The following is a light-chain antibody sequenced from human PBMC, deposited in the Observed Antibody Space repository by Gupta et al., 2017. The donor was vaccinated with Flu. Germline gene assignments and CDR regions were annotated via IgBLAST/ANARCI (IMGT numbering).Light chain of an antibody. CDR3: NYRASSGNHLLV. CDR2: GEN. Sequence: DPAVSVALGQTVRITCQGDSLRSYYASWYQQTPGQAPVLVIYGENKRPSGIPDRFSGSRSGNTASLTITGAQAEDEADDDCNYRASSGNHLLVFGGGTKVNVI. CDR1: SLRSYY. J-gene: IGLJ2*01. V-gene: IGLV3-19*01.